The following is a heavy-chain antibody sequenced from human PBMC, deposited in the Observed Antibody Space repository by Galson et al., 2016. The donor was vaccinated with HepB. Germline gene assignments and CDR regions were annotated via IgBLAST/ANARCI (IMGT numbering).Heavy chain of an antibody. V-gene: IGHV3-30*04. D-gene: IGHD4-23*01. CDR1: GFNFGRFA. J-gene: IGHJ5*02. CDR2: ISYDASNR. CDR3: GRDHSVVLTTAYNWFDP. Sequence: SLRLSCAASGFNFGRFASHWVRQAPGKGLEWMAVISYDASNRFYADSVKGRFTISRDNAKNTLYLQMNSLRVEDTAVYYCGRDHSVVLTTAYNWFDPWGQGTLVTVSS.